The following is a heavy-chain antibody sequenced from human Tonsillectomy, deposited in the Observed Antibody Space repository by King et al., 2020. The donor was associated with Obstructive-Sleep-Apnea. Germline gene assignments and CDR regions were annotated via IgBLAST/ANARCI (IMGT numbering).Heavy chain of an antibody. CDR1: GYTFTTYG. Sequence: QLVQSGPEVKKPGASVKVSCKASGYTFTTYGISWERQAPGQGLEWMGWISAYIGNTNYAQTLQGRVTMTRDTFTSTAYMELTSLRSDDTAVYYCARINQGDFIPHPWGQGTLVTVSS. CDR3: ARINQGDFIPHP. D-gene: IGHD2-21*01. CDR2: ISAYIGNT. V-gene: IGHV1-18*04. J-gene: IGHJ5*02.